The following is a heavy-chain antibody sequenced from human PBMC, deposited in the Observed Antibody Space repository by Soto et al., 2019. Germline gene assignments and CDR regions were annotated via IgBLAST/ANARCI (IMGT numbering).Heavy chain of an antibody. D-gene: IGHD3-9*01. CDR2: IYYSGST. J-gene: IGHJ6*03. Sequence: SETLSLTCTVSGGSISSSSYYWGWIRQPPGKGLEWIGSIYYSGSTYYNPSLKSRVTISVDTSKNQFSLKLSSVTAADTAVYYCARQYDYDILTGLLTSGMDVWGKGSTVTVSS. CDR3: ARQYDYDILTGLLTSGMDV. CDR1: GGSISSSSYY. V-gene: IGHV4-39*01.